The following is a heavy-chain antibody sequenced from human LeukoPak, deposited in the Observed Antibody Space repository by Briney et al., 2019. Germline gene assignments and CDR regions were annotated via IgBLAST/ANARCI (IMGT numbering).Heavy chain of an antibody. CDR1: GFTFSSYA. CDR2: ISAGGGST. D-gene: IGHD2-2*01. V-gene: IGHV3-23*01. Sequence: GGSLRLSCAASGFTFSSYAMSWVRQAPGKGLEWVSAISAGGGSTYYADSVKGRFTISRDNSKNTLYLQMNSLRSEDTAVYYCARGYCSSTSCHFDYWGQGTLVTVSS. CDR3: ARGYCSSTSCHFDY. J-gene: IGHJ4*02.